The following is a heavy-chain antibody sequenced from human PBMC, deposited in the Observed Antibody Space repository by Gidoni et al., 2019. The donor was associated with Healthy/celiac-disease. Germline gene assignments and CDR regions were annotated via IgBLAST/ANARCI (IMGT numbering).Heavy chain of an antibody. Sequence: EVQLVESGGGLVQPGGSLRLSCSASGFTFSRYWMSWVRQAQGKGLEWVANIKQDGSEKYYVDSVKGRFTISRDNAKNSLYLQMNSLRAEDTAVYYCARETTTTDAFDIWGQGTMVTVSS. J-gene: IGHJ3*02. CDR2: IKQDGSEK. CDR3: ARETTTTDAFDI. D-gene: IGHD1-26*01. V-gene: IGHV3-7*03. CDR1: GFTFSRYW.